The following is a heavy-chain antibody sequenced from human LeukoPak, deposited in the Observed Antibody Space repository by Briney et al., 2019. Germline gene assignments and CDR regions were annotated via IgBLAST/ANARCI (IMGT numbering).Heavy chain of an antibody. CDR2: INSDGSST. CDR3: ASDYYDSSGYSEPYDY. Sequence: GGSLRLSCAASGFTFSSYWMHWVRQAPGKGLVWVSRINSDGSSTSYADSVKGRFTISRDNSKNTLYLQMNSLRAEDTAVYYCASDYYDSSGYSEPYDYWGQGTLVTVSS. V-gene: IGHV3-74*01. D-gene: IGHD3-22*01. CDR1: GFTFSSYW. J-gene: IGHJ4*02.